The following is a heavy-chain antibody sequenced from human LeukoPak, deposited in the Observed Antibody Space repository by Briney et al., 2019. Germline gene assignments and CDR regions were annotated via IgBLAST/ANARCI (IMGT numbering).Heavy chain of an antibody. J-gene: IGHJ4*02. CDR1: EFTFSNYG. V-gene: IGHV3-33*05. CDR3: AKPVGARAY. Sequence: GGSLRLSCAASEFTFSNYGMHWVRQAPGKGLEWVAVIPYDGSNKYYADSVKGRFTISRDNSKNTLYLQMNSLRAEDTAVYYCAKPVGARAYWGQGTLVTVSS. CDR2: IPYDGSNK. D-gene: IGHD1-26*01.